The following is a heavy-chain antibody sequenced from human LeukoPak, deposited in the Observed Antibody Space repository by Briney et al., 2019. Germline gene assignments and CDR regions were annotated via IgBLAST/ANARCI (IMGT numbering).Heavy chain of an antibody. D-gene: IGHD3-10*01. J-gene: IGHJ3*02. Sequence: GESLKISCKGSGYSFTSYWIGWVRQMPGKGLEWMGITYPGDSDTRYSPSFQGQATISADKSISTAYLQWSSLKASDTAMYYCARMYYGSGSYYNVPPGAFDIWGQGTMVTVSS. CDR1: GYSFTSYW. V-gene: IGHV5-51*01. CDR3: ARMYYGSGSYYNVPPGAFDI. CDR2: TYPGDSDT.